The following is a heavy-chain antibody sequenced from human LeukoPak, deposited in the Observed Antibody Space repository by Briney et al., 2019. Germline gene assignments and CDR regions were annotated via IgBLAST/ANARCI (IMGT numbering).Heavy chain of an antibody. CDR3: ARGYYDSSIPFDY. J-gene: IGHJ4*02. CDR1: GFTFSSYG. Sequence: TGGSLRLSCAASGFTFSSYGMSWVRHAPGKGLVWISRINSDGSSTSYADSVKGRFTISGDNAKNTLYLQMNSLRAEDTAVYYCARGYYDSSIPFDYWGQGTLVTVSS. D-gene: IGHD3-22*01. CDR2: INSDGSST. V-gene: IGHV3-74*01.